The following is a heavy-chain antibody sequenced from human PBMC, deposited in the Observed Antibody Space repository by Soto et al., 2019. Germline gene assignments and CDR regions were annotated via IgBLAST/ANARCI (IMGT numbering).Heavy chain of an antibody. Sequence: PGGSLRLSCAASGFTFSSYAMHWVRQAPGKGLEWVAVISYDGSNKYYADSVKGRFTISRDNSKNTLYLQMNSLRAEDTAVYYCARGHRGTGEYFDYGGRETLVPVSS. V-gene: IGHV3-30-3*01. D-gene: IGHD3-16*01. CDR1: GFTFSSYA. J-gene: IGHJ4*02. CDR2: ISYDGSNK. CDR3: ARGHRGTGEYFDY.